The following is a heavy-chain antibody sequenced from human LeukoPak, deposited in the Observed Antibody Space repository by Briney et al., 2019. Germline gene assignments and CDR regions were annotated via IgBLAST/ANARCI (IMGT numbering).Heavy chain of an antibody. CDR1: GFIFSRYE. J-gene: IGHJ4*02. CDR3: ARGPLSPALYFDT. CDR2: ISRSGSTI. D-gene: IGHD3-3*02. V-gene: IGHV3-48*03. Sequence: GGSLRLSCAASGFIFSRYEMNWVRQAPGRGVTWISYISRSGSTIYYAESVRGRFAISRDNGSSSLYLQMNSLRAEDTAIYYCARGPLSPALYFDTWGQGTLVTVSS.